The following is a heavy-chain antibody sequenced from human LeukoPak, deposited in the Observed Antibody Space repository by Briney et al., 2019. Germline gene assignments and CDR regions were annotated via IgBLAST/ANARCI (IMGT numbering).Heavy chain of an antibody. CDR2: INHSGST. D-gene: IGHD4-17*01. V-gene: IGHV4-34*01. Sequence: SETLSLTCAVYGGSFSGYYWSWIRQPPGKGLEWIGEINHSGSTNYNPSLKSRVTISVDTSKNQFSLKLSSVTAADTAVCYCARDPGISPPGSVYGDYDLPYYYYYMDVWGKGTTVTVSS. J-gene: IGHJ6*03. CDR1: GGSFSGYY. CDR3: ARDPGISPPGSVYGDYDLPYYYYYMDV.